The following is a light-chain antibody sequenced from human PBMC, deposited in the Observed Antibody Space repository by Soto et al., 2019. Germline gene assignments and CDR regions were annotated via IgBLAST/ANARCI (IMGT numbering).Light chain of an antibody. Sequence: QSALTQPASVSGSPGQSITISCTGTSSDVGGYNYVSWYQQHPGKAPKLMIYEVSNRPSGVSNRFSGSKSGNTASLTISGLQDEDEADYYCSSYTSSSIDYVFGTETKVTVL. CDR3: SSYTSSSIDYV. CDR2: EVS. J-gene: IGLJ1*01. CDR1: SSDVGGYNY. V-gene: IGLV2-14*01.